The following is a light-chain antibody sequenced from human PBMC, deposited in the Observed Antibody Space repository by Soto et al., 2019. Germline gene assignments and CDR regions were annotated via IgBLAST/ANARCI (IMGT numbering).Light chain of an antibody. J-gene: IGLJ1*01. Sequence: QSVLTQPPSVSGAPGQRVNISCTGSSSNIGAGYDVHWYQQLPGTAPKVLIYTNNNRPSGVPDRFSGSKSGTSASLAITGLRAEDEADYHCQSYDSSLSAYVFGTGTKVTVL. CDR3: QSYDSSLSAYV. V-gene: IGLV1-40*01. CDR2: TNN. CDR1: SSNIGAGYD.